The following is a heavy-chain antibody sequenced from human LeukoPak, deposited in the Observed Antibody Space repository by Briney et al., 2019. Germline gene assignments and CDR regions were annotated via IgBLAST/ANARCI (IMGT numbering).Heavy chain of an antibody. CDR3: AKVTTYYYDSSGYYYEDY. CDR1: GFTFSSYA. D-gene: IGHD3-22*01. CDR2: ISSSGGTT. J-gene: IGHJ4*02. Sequence: PGGSLRLSCAASGFTFSSYAMTWVRQAPGKGLEWVSGISSSGGTTYYADSVKGRFTISRDNSKNTLYLQMNSLRAEDTAVYYCAKVTTYYYDSSGYYYEDYWGQGTLVTVSS. V-gene: IGHV3-23*01.